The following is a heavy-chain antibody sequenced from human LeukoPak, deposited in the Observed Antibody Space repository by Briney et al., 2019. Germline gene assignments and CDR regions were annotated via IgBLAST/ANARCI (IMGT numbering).Heavy chain of an antibody. V-gene: IGHV3-48*03. CDR1: GFTFGSYE. Sequence: PGGSLRLSCAASGFTFGSYEMSWVRQAPGKGLEWVAYIGTIISTTYYADSVKGRFTVSRDDAKSSLYLQMSSLRAEDTAIYYCARSVYDLRGQRLVPGLDYWGQGTLVTVSS. D-gene: IGHD6-13*01. J-gene: IGHJ4*02. CDR2: IGTIISTT. CDR3: ARSVYDLRGQRLVPGLDY.